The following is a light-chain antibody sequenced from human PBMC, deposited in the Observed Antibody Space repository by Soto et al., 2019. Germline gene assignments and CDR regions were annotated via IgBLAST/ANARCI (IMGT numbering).Light chain of an antibody. CDR3: QQNGRSPPWT. Sequence: EILLTQSPGTLSLSPGERATLSCRASQSLSGNYLAWYQQKPGQAPRLLIYGASIRATGIPDRFSGSGSGTDFTLTISRLEPEDFAVYYCQQNGRSPPWTFGQGTKVDIK. CDR1: QSLSGNY. J-gene: IGKJ1*01. CDR2: GAS. V-gene: IGKV3-20*01.